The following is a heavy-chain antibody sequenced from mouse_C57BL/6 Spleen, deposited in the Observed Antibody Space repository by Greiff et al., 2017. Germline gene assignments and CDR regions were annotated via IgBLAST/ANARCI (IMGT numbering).Heavy chain of an antibody. Sequence: QVQLQQSGPELVKPGASVKTSCKASGYAFSSSWMNWVKQRPGKGLEWIGRIYPGDGDTNYNGKFKGKATLTADKSSSTAYMQLSSLTSEDSAVYFCARILDVNYGGQGTTLTVSS. V-gene: IGHV1-82*01. J-gene: IGHJ2*01. CDR3: ARILDVNY. CDR1: GYAFSSSW. CDR2: IYPGDGDT.